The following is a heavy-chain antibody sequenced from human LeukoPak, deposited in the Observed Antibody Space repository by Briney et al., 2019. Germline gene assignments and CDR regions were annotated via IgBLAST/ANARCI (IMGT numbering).Heavy chain of an antibody. CDR3: ASAYDFPTFDY. CDR2: IYSGGST. V-gene: IGHV3-53*01. CDR1: GFTVSSNY. J-gene: IGHJ4*02. D-gene: IGHD3-3*01. Sequence: GGSLRLSCAASGFTVSSNYMSWVRQAPGKGLEWVSVIYSGGSTYYADSVKGRFTISRDNSKNTLYLQMNSLRAEDTAVYYCASAYDFPTFDYWGQGTLVTVSS.